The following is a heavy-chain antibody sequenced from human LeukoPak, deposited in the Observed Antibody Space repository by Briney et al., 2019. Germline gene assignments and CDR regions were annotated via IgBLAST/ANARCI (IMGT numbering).Heavy chain of an antibody. Sequence: SETLSLTCTVPGGSISSYYWSWIRQPPGTGLEWIGYIYYSGSTNYNPSLKSRVTISVDTSKNQFSLKLSSVTAADTAVYYCASGNSASLVDYWGQGTLVAVSS. CDR1: GGSISSYY. CDR2: IYYSGST. D-gene: IGHD4-23*01. CDR3: ASGNSASLVDY. J-gene: IGHJ4*02. V-gene: IGHV4-59*01.